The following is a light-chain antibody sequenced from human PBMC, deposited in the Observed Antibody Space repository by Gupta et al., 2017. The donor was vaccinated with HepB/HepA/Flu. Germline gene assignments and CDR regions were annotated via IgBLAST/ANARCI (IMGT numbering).Light chain of an antibody. Sequence: SSELTQPPSVSVSPGQTARITCSGDALSHQYAYWYQQKPGQAPVLLIYKDTRRPSGIPERFSGSSSGTTVTLTISGVQAEDEADYHCQTADGSGTYVVFGGGTKLTVL. CDR2: KDT. CDR1: ALSHQY. V-gene: IGLV3-25*03. CDR3: QTADGSGTYVV. J-gene: IGLJ2*01.